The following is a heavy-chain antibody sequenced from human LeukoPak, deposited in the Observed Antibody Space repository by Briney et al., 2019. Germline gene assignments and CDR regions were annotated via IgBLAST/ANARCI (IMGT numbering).Heavy chain of an antibody. CDR3: AKDIRGSTSWYGLDY. J-gene: IGHJ4*02. CDR2: ISWDGGST. D-gene: IGHD6-13*01. V-gene: IGHV3-43D*03. Sequence: GGSLRLSCAASGFTFDDYAMHWVRQAPGKGLEWVSLISWDGGSTYYADSVKGRFTISRDNSINSLYLQMNSLRAEDTALYSCAKDIRGSTSWYGLDYWGQGTLVTVSS. CDR1: GFTFDDYA.